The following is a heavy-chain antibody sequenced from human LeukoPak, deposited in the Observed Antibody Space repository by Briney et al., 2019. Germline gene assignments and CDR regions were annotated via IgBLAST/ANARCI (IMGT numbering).Heavy chain of an antibody. Sequence: GGSLRLSCAASGFTFSSYAMSWVRQAPGKGLEWVSAISGSGGSTYYADSVKGRFTISRDNSKNTLYLQMNSLRAEDTAVYYCAKGTGYSSSWYGDYWGQGTLVTVSS. D-gene: IGHD6-13*01. CDR2: ISGSGGST. CDR3: AKGTGYSSSWYGDY. CDR1: GFTFSSYA. V-gene: IGHV3-23*01. J-gene: IGHJ4*02.